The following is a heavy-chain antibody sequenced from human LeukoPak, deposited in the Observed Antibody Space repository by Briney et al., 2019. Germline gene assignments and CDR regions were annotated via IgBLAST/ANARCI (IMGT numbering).Heavy chain of an antibody. J-gene: IGHJ4*02. CDR3: ARPPWDFWSGYYGYYFDY. V-gene: IGHV3-30-3*01. CDR1: GFTFSSYA. Sequence: GRSLRLSCAASGFTFSSYAMHWVRQAPGKGLEWVAVISYDGSNKYYADSVKGRFTISRDNSKNTLYLQMNSLRAEDTAVYYCARPPWDFWSGYYGYYFDYWGQGTLVTVSS. D-gene: IGHD3-3*01. CDR2: ISYDGSNK.